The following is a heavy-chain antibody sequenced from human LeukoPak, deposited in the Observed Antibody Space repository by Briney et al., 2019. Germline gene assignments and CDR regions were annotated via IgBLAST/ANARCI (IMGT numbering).Heavy chain of an antibody. CDR3: ARTCSSASCYMIY. D-gene: IGHD2-2*02. CDR2: IIPIFGTA. V-gene: IGHV1-69*05. Sequence: SVKVSCKASGYTFTSYDINWVRQAPGQGLEWMGGIIPIFGTANYAQKFQGRVTMTTDTSTSTAYMELRSLRSDDTAVYYCARTCSSASCYMIYWGQGTLVTVSS. J-gene: IGHJ4*02. CDR1: GYTFTSYD.